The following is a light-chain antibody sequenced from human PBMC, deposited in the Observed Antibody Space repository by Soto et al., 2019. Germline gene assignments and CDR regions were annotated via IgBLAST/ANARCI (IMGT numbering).Light chain of an antibody. CDR3: QQYGSSPGT. CDR2: GAS. CDR1: QSVSSNY. J-gene: IGKJ1*01. V-gene: IGKV3-20*01. Sequence: EVLLTRSPGPLSLAPGERATLSCMASQSVSSNYLAWYQQKPRQAPRLLIYGASSRATGIPDRFSGSGSGTDFTLTISRLEPEDFAVYYCQQYGSSPGTFGQGTKVDIK.